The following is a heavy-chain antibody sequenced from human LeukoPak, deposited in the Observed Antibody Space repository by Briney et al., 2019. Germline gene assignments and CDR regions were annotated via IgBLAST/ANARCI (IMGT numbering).Heavy chain of an antibody. CDR2: IIPIFGTA. Sequence: SVKVSCKASGGTFSSYAISWVRQAPGQGLEWMGRIIPIFGTANYAQKFQGRVTITTDESTSTAYMELSSLRSEDTAVYYCARVRVVVTAIRGWAFDIWGQGTMVTVSS. V-gene: IGHV1-69*05. J-gene: IGHJ3*02. D-gene: IGHD2-21*02. CDR1: GGTFSSYA. CDR3: ARVRVVVTAIRGWAFDI.